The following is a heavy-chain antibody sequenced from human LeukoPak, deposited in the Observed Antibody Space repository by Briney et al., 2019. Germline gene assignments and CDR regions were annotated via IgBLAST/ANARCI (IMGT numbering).Heavy chain of an antibody. Sequence: ASVKVSCKASGYTFTGYYMHWVRQAPGQGLEWMGWINPNSGGTNYAQKFQGRVTMTRDTSISTAYMELSRLRSDDTAVYYCARVRWVGLNWFDPWGQGTLVTVSS. V-gene: IGHV1-2*02. CDR3: ARVRWVGLNWFDP. CDR2: INPNSGGT. D-gene: IGHD1-26*01. CDR1: GYTFTGYY. J-gene: IGHJ5*02.